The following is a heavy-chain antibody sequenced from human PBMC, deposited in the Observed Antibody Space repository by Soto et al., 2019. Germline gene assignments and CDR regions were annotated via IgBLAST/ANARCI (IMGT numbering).Heavy chain of an antibody. CDR2: IYYSGST. CDR3: ARGIAVAGTGLDY. D-gene: IGHD6-19*01. V-gene: IGHV4-30-4*01. J-gene: IGHJ4*02. CDR1: GGSISSGDYY. Sequence: PSETLSLTCTVAGGSISSGDYYWSWIRQPPGKGMEWIGYIYYSGSTYYNPSLKSRVTISVDTSKNQCSLKLSSVTAADTAVYYCARGIAVAGTGLDYWGQGTLVTVSS.